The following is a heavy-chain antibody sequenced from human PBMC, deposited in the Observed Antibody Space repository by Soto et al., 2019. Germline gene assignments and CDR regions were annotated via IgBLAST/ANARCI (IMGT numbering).Heavy chain of an antibody. Sequence: SVKVSCKASGFTFTSSAVQWVRQARGQRLEWIGWIVVGSGNTNHALKFQERVTITRDISTSTAYMELSSLRSEDTAVYYCAAAPYYYDSSGYYYFAFDIWGQGTMVTVSS. V-gene: IGHV1-58*01. D-gene: IGHD3-22*01. CDR1: GFTFTSSA. CDR2: IVVGSGNT. J-gene: IGHJ3*02. CDR3: AAAPYYYDSSGYYYFAFDI.